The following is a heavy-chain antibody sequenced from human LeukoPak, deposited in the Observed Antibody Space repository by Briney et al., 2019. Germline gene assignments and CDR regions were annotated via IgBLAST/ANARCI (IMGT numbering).Heavy chain of an antibody. CDR2: ISGGGDTT. CDR1: GFTFSSYA. CDR3: DGSGSYFGY. D-gene: IGHD3-10*01. J-gene: IGHJ4*02. Sequence: GSLRLSCAASGFTFSSYAMTWVRQAPGKGLEWVSAISGGGDTTSYADSVKGRFTISRDNSKNTLYLQMNSLRAEDTAVYYCDGSGSYFGYWGQGTLVTVSS. V-gene: IGHV3-23*01.